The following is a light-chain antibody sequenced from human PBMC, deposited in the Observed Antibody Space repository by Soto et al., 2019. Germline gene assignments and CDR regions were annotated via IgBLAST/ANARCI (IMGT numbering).Light chain of an antibody. CDR1: QSISRW. CDR3: QQYKTSWP. V-gene: IGKV1-5*01. J-gene: IGKJ1*01. Sequence: DIQMTQSPSTLSASVGDRVTITCRASQSISRWLAWYQQKPGKAPNLLIYDASNLDYGVSSRFSGGGSGTEFTLTISSLQPDDFATYYCQQYKTSWPFGHGTKVDIK. CDR2: DAS.